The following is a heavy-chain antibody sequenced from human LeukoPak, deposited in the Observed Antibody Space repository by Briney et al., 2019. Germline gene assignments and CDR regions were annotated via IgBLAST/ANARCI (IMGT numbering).Heavy chain of an antibody. J-gene: IGHJ4*02. V-gene: IGHV4-34*01. CDR2: INHSGST. D-gene: IGHD3-10*01. CDR1: GGSFSGYY. CDR3: ARLKYYYGSGSYYFDY. Sequence: PSETLSLTCAVYGGSFSGYYWSWIRQPPGKGLEWIGEINHSGSTNYNPSLKSRVTISVDTSKNQFSLKLSSVTAADTAVYYCARLKYYYGSGSYYFDYWGQGTLVTVSS.